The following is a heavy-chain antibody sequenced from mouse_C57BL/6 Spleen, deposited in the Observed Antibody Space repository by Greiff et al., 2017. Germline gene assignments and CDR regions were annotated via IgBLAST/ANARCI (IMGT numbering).Heavy chain of an antibody. CDR2: IDPSDSYT. Sequence: QVQLQQPGAELVMPGASVKLSCKASGYTFTSYWMHWVKQRPGQGLEWIGEIDPSDSYTNYNQKFKGKSTLTVDKSSSTDYMQLSSLTSEDSAVXYCARGESYAMDYWGPGTSVTVSS. CDR1: GYTFTSYW. J-gene: IGHJ4*01. CDR3: ARGESYAMDY. V-gene: IGHV1-69*01.